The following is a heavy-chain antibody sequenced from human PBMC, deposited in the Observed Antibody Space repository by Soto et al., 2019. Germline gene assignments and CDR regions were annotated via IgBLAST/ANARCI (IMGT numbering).Heavy chain of an antibody. CDR1: GFTFSNYA. V-gene: IGHV3-23*01. D-gene: IGHD6-25*01. J-gene: IGHJ4*02. CDR3: AKFFVETGSNSGWPWSFHY. CDR2: ISGSGGTT. Sequence: EAQLLESGGGLVQPGRSLRLSCAASGFTFSNYAVSWVRQAPGQGLDWVSAISGSGGTTYYADSVKGRFTISRDNSKNTLFLQMNSLRAEDAAVYYCAKFFVETGSNSGWPWSFHYWGQGTLVTVSS.